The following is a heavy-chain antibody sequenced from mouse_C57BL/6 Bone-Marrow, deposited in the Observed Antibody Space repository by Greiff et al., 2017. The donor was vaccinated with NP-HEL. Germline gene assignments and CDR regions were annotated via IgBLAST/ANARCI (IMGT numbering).Heavy chain of an antibody. J-gene: IGHJ3*01. CDR2: LHPSDSDT. V-gene: IGHV1-74*01. Sequence: VQLQQPGAELVKPGASVKVSCKASGYTFTSYWMHWVKPRPGQGLEWIGRLHPSDSDTKYIQKFKGKATLTVDNSSSPSYMQRSSLTSEDSAFYYCAIGTFITTVVAPFAYWGQGTLVTVSA. CDR3: AIGTFITTVVAPFAY. CDR1: GYTFTSYW. D-gene: IGHD1-1*01.